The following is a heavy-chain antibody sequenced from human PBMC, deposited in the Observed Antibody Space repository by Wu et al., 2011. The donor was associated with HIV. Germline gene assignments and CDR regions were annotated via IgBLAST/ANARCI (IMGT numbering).Heavy chain of an antibody. J-gene: IGHJ3*02. CDR2: IIPMFHSS. Sequence: QVHLMQSRAEVKKPGSSVKISCETSGGTSGDSSSRFAFSWVRQAPGQGLEWLGGIIPMFHSSKHADKFEDRITIYTDAVTRTVNMELSSLTSDDTAVYYCARGYCSGDDCYLPFDVFDIWGQGTMVTVSS. CDR3: ARGYCSGDDCYLPFDVFDI. V-gene: IGHV1-69*05. CDR1: GGTSGDSSSRFA. D-gene: IGHD2-15*01.